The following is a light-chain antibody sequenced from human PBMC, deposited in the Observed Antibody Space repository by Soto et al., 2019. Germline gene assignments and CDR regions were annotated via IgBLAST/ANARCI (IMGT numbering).Light chain of an antibody. CDR2: DAS. CDR1: QIISNH. J-gene: IGKJ2*03. CDR3: QQRYITLYS. Sequence: DIQMTQSPSSLSASVGDRVTITCRASQIISNHLNWYQQKPGKAPKLLINDASSLQSGVPSRFGGSGSGTDFTLTITSLQPEDFATYHCQQRYITLYSFGQGTSLEIK. V-gene: IGKV1-39*01.